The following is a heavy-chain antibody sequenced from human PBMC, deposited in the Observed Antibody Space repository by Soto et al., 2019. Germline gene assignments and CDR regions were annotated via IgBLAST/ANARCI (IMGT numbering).Heavy chain of an antibody. J-gene: IGHJ4*02. D-gene: IGHD2-15*01. Sequence: EVQLVESGGGLVQPGGSLRLSCAVSGFTFGSYWMNWVRLIPGKGLEWVAYIKPDGSATYYVDSVKGRFTISRDNAKNSRSLHIHRLTADDTSVYYCASAGCCGPGCYSYLVSWSQGTLVTVSS. CDR3: ASAGCCGPGCYSYLVS. CDR2: IKPDGSAT. CDR1: GFTFGSYW. V-gene: IGHV3-7*01.